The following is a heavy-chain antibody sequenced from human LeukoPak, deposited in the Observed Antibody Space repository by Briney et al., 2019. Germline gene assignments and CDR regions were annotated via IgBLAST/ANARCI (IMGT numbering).Heavy chain of an antibody. CDR1: GFTFSNYN. V-gene: IGHV3-48*01. CDR2: ISSSSSTI. J-gene: IGHJ4*02. D-gene: IGHD3-10*01. Sequence: PGGSLRLSCAASGFTFSNYNMNWVRQAPGKGLEWVAYISSSSSTIYYADSVKGRFTISRDNSKNTLYLQMNSLRVEDTAVYYCARRSSVGSGNYLEYWGQGTLVTVSS. CDR3: ARRSSVGSGNYLEY.